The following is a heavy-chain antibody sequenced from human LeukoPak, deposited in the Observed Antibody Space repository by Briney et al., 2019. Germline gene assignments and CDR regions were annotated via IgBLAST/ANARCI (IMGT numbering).Heavy chain of an antibody. Sequence: SEALSLTCTVSGGXISSFYCSWIRQPPGKGLEWIGYIYYSGSTNYNPSLKSRVIISVDTSKNQFSLKLSSVTAADTAVYYCARWVAQAFDYWGQGTLVTVSS. D-gene: IGHD2-15*01. CDR3: ARWVAQAFDY. CDR1: GGXISSFY. CDR2: IYYSGST. J-gene: IGHJ4*02. V-gene: IGHV4-59*01.